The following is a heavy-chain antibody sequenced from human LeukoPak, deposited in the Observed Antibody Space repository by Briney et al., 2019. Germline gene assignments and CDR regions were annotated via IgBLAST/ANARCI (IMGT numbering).Heavy chain of an antibody. D-gene: IGHD2-21*02. Sequence: PSQTLSLTCAVSGGSISSGGYSWSWIRQPPGKGLEWIGYIYHSGSTYYNPSLKSRVTISVDRSKNQFSLKLSSVTAADTAVYYCARGVVTGLFDYWGQGTLVTVSS. CDR2: IYHSGST. V-gene: IGHV4-30-2*01. J-gene: IGHJ4*02. CDR1: GGSISSGGYS. CDR3: ARGVVTGLFDY.